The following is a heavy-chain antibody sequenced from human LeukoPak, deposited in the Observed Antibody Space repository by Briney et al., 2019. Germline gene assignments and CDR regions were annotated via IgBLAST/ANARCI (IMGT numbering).Heavy chain of an antibody. CDR2: IIANVGTP. J-gene: IGHJ4*02. CDR3: SSLVNWGPLGDY. V-gene: IGHV1-69*13. CDR1: GGSFSSNT. Sequence: ASVKLSCKASGGSFSSNTLSWVRQAPGQGLEWMGGIIANVGTPNYAQKSQGRVTVSAYESTNTIYLVVDSLRPDDTAVYYCSSLVNWGPLGDYWGQGTLVTVSS. D-gene: IGHD7-27*01.